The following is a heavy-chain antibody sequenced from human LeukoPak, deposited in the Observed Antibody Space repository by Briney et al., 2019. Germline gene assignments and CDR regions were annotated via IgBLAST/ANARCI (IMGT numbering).Heavy chain of an antibody. CDR1: GFTFSSYA. V-gene: IGHV3-23*01. J-gene: IGHJ4*02. D-gene: IGHD4/OR15-4a*01. Sequence: GGSLRLSCAASGFTFSSYAMSWVRQAPGEGLEWVSAISGSGGSTYYADSVKGRFTNSRDNSTSTLYLQMNSLRAEDTSVYYCAKVLSPNYYFDYWAREPWSPSPQ. CDR3: AKVLSPNYYFDY. CDR2: ISGSGGST.